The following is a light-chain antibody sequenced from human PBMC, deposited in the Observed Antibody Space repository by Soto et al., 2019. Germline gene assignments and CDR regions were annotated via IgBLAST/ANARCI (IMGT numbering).Light chain of an antibody. CDR3: QLRWT. V-gene: IGKV1-39*01. CDR2: AAS. CDR1: QSISSY. J-gene: IGKJ1*01. Sequence: DIQMTQSPSSLSASVGDRVTITCRASQSISSYLNWYQQKPGKAPKLLIYAASSLQSGVPSRFSGSGSGTDFTLTISSLQPEDFATYYCQLRWTFGQGTKVEIK.